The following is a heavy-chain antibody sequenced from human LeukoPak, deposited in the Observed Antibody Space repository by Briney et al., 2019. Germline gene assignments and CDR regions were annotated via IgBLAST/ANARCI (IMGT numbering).Heavy chain of an antibody. V-gene: IGHV3-74*01. D-gene: IGHD3-10*01. J-gene: IGHJ4*02. CDR1: GSTFSTHW. CDR2: INSDGSSI. Sequence: GGSLRLSCAASGSTFSTHWMHWVRQVPGKGLVWVSRINSDGSSISYADSAKGRFTISRDNAKNTLYLQMNSLRAEDTAVYYCAREEKTSVTFDYWGQGTLVTVSS. CDR3: AREEKTSVTFDY.